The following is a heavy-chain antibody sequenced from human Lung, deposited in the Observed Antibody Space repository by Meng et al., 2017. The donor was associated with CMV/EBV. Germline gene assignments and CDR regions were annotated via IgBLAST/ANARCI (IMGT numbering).Heavy chain of an antibody. D-gene: IGHD2-2*01. J-gene: IGHJ6*02. CDR3: AVYCSSTSCHRDGMDV. Sequence: GGSLRLXCAASGFTFSIYWMSWVRQAPGKGLEWVSSISSSSSYIHYADSVKGRFTISRDNAKNSLYLQMNSLRAEDTAVYYCAVYCSSTSCHRDGMDVWGQGTTVTVSS. V-gene: IGHV3-21*01. CDR1: GFTFSIYW. CDR2: ISSSSSYI.